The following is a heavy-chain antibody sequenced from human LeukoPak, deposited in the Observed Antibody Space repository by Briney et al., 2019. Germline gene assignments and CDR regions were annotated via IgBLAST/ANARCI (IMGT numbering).Heavy chain of an antibody. CDR2: ISYDGSNK. J-gene: IGHJ2*01. CDR1: GFTFSSYG. CDR3: AKGDLDL. V-gene: IGHV3-30*18. Sequence: PGGSLRLSCAASGFTFSSYGMHWVRQAPGKGLEWVAVISYDGSNKYYADSVKGRFTISRDNSKNTLYLQMNSLRAEDTAVYYCAKGDLDLWGRGTLVTVSS.